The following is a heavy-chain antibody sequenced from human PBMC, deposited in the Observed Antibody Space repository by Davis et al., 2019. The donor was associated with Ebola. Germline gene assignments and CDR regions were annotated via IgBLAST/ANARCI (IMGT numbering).Heavy chain of an antibody. D-gene: IGHD2-2*01. CDR1: GFTFSSNW. CDR2: IKSDGSST. V-gene: IGHV3-74*01. CDR3: AREGKYRDESRTFDY. Sequence: HTGGSLRLSCAASGFTFSSNWMHWVRQAPGKGLVWVSRIKSDGSSTTYADSVKGRFTISRDNAKNMLYLQMNSLRAEDTAVYYCAREGKYRDESRTFDYWGQGTLVTVSS. J-gene: IGHJ4*02.